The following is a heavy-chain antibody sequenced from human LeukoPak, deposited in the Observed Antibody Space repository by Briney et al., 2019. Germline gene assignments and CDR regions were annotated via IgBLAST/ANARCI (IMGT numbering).Heavy chain of an antibody. J-gene: IGHJ4*02. CDR3: ASGGTYSGYFSY. D-gene: IGHD1-26*01. CDR1: GFTFSSYS. V-gene: IGHV3-21*01. CDR2: ISSSSRYI. Sequence: GGSLRLSCAASGFTFSSYSMNWVRQAPGKGLEWVSSISSSSRYIYYADSVKGRFTISRDNAKNSLYLQMNSLRPEDTAVYYCASGGTYSGYFSYWGQGTLVIVSS.